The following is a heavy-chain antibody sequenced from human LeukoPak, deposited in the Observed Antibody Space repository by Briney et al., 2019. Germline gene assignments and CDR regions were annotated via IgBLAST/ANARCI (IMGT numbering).Heavy chain of an antibody. Sequence: GGSLRLSCAASGFTFSSYEMNWVRQAPGKGREWVSYISSSGSTIYYADSVKGQFTISRDNAKNSLYLQMNSLRAEDTAVYYCARVGGYGDFDYWGQGTLVTVSS. D-gene: IGHD3-22*01. CDR3: ARVGGYGDFDY. CDR1: GFTFSSYE. CDR2: ISSSGSTI. J-gene: IGHJ4*02. V-gene: IGHV3-48*03.